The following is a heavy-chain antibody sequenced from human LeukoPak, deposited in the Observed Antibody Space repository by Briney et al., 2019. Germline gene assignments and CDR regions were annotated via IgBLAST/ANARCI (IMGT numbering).Heavy chain of an antibody. V-gene: IGHV4-4*09. D-gene: IGHD3-3*02. CDR3: ARRVISEFSIDKGNWLDP. CDR2: ILSSGST. Sequence: SETLSLTCTVSGGSISNYYWNWIRQSPGRGLEWIGYILSSGSTHHNPSLTSRISLSVDTSKNQFSLKLSSVTAADTAVYYCARRVISEFSIDKGNWLDPWGQGTLVTVSS. J-gene: IGHJ5*02. CDR1: GGSISNYY.